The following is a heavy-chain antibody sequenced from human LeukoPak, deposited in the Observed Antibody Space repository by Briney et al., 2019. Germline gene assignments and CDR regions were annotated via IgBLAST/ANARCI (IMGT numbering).Heavy chain of an antibody. CDR3: ARDVGYHYDSSGSWYYFDY. CDR2: IIAGNGNT. D-gene: IGHD3-22*01. J-gene: IGHJ4*02. Sequence: ASVKVSCKASGYTFASYALHWVRQAPGQRLEWMGWIIAGNGNTKSSQKFQGRVTITRDTSASTAYMELSSLRSEDTAVYYCARDVGYHYDSSGSWYYFDYWGQGTLVTVSS. CDR1: GYTFASYA. V-gene: IGHV1-3*01.